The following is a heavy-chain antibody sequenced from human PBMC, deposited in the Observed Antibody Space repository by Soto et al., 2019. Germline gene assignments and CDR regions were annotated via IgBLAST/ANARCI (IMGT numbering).Heavy chain of an antibody. D-gene: IGHD3-10*01. CDR1: GYTFTSYG. CDR3: ARVAASGSYSDNWFDT. Sequence: QVQLVQSGAEVKKPGASVKVSCKSSGYTFTSYGISWVRQAPGQGLQWMGWINTYNGNTDYEQRLQGRVTLTTDTSTSTAYMELRSLRSDDSAVYYCARVAASGSYSDNWFDTWGQGTLVTVSS. CDR2: INTYNGNT. J-gene: IGHJ5*02. V-gene: IGHV1-18*01.